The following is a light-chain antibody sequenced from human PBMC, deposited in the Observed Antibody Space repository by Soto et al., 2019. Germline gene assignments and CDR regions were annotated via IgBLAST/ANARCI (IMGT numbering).Light chain of an antibody. J-gene: IGKJ1*01. Sequence: IQLPQSPSSLSASVGDRVTITCRASQGISSYLAWYQQKPGKAPKLLIYAASTLQSGVPSRFSGSGSGTDFTLTISSLQPEDFATYYCQQLNSYPWTFGQGTKVEIK. CDR1: QGISSY. V-gene: IGKV1-9*01. CDR3: QQLNSYPWT. CDR2: AAS.